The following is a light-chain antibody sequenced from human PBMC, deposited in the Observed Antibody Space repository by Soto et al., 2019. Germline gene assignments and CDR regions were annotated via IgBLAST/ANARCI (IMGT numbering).Light chain of an antibody. J-gene: IGLJ1*01. Sequence: QSVLTQPASVSGSPGQSITISCTGTSSDGADYKDVSWYQQHPGKAPKLMIYEVTYRPSGVSNRFSGSKSGTTASLTISGLQAEDEAEYYCSSYTTSRTVFGTGTKLTVL. CDR1: SSDGADYKD. CDR2: EVT. CDR3: SSYTTSRTV. V-gene: IGLV2-14*01.